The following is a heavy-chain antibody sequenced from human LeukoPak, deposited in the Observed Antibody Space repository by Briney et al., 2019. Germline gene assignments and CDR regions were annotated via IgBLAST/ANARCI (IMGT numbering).Heavy chain of an antibody. CDR3: ARVPGQYPHSDNWFDP. Sequence: GGSLRLSCAASGFTFSSYWMHWVRQAPGKGLVWVSHINSDGSSTNYADSVKGRFTISRDNAKNTLYLQMNSLRAEDTAVYYCARVPGQYPHSDNWFDPWGQGTLVTVSS. V-gene: IGHV3-74*01. CDR2: INSDGSST. D-gene: IGHD2-2*01. CDR1: GFTFSSYW. J-gene: IGHJ5*02.